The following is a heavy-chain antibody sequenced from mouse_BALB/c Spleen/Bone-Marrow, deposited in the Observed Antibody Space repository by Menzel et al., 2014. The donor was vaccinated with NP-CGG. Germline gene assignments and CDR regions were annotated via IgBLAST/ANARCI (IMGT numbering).Heavy chain of an antibody. D-gene: IGHD2-1*01. Sequence: EVQLQQSGPELLKPGASVKMSCKASGYTFTDYYMDWVKQSHGKSFEWIGRVNPYNGGTSYNQKFKGKATLTVDKSSSTAYMELNSLTSEDSAVYYCARGIYYGNYFDYWGQGTTLTVSS. J-gene: IGHJ2*01. CDR3: ARGIYYGNYFDY. CDR2: VNPYNGGT. CDR1: GYTFTDYY. V-gene: IGHV1-19*01.